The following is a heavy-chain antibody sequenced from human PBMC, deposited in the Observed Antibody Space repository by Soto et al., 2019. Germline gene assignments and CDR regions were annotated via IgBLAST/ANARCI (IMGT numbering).Heavy chain of an antibody. J-gene: IGHJ4*02. D-gene: IGHD3-22*01. CDR1: GFTFSKYA. CDR3: AKTSGVIVVVTSFDH. Sequence: GGSLRLSCAASGFTFSKYALTWVRQAPGKGLEWVSAISGGGESKYDADSAKGRFTISRDNSKNTLYLQMNSLRAEDTAIYYCAKTSGVIVVVTSFDHWGQGTLVTVSS. V-gene: IGHV3-23*01. CDR2: ISGGGESK.